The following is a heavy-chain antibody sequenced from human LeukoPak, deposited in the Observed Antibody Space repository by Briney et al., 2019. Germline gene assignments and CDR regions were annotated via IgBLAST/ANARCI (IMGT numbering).Heavy chain of an antibody. D-gene: IGHD4-17*01. J-gene: IGHJ4*02. V-gene: IGHV4-34*01. CDR2: INHSGST. Sequence: SETLSLTCAVYGGSFSGYYWSWIRQPPGKGLGWIGEINHSGSTNYNPSLKSRVTISVDTSKNQFSLKLSSVTAADTAVYYCAGKTRRGVTTFGYWGQGTLVTVSS. CDR3: AGKTRRGVTTFGY. CDR1: GGSFSGYY.